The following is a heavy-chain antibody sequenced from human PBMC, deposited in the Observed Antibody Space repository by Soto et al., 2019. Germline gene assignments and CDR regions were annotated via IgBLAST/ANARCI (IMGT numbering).Heavy chain of an antibody. CDR3: ARERGGYCVCDSGSCYFWYGMDP. CDR1: SVTFSSYA. CDR2: SIPIFLTA. D-gene: IGHD2-8*01. Sequence: GVSVKFSCKASSVTFSSYAISWVRQAPGQGLEWMGGSIPIFLTANYAQKFQGRVTITPDESTSTAYMELSSLRSEDTVVYDCARERGGYCVCDSGSCYFWYGMDPWGQGSTVTVSS. J-gene: IGHJ6*02. V-gene: IGHV1-69*13.